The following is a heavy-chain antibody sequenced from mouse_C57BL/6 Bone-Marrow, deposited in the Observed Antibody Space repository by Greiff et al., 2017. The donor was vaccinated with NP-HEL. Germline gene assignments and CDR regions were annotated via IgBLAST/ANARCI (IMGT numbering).Heavy chain of an antibody. CDR3: ARRAL. V-gene: IGHV1-59*01. CDR1: GYTFTSYW. CDR2: IDPSDSYT. D-gene: IGHD3-3*01. J-gene: IGHJ2*01. Sequence: VQLQQPGVELVRPGTSVKLSCKASGYTFTSYWMHWVKQRPGQGLEWIGVIDPSDSYTNYNQKFKGKATLTVDTSSSTAYMQLSSLTSEDSAVYYCARRALWGQGTTLTVSS.